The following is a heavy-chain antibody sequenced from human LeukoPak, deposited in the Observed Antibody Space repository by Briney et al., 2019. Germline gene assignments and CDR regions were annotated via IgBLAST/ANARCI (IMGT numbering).Heavy chain of an antibody. J-gene: IGHJ4*02. CDR3: ARGYGSGSYFSSGVDY. D-gene: IGHD3-10*01. CDR2: IKQDGSEK. CDR1: GFTFSSYW. V-gene: IGHV3-7*03. Sequence: GGSLRLSCAASGFTFSSYWMSWVRQAPGKGLEWVANIKQDGSEKYYVDSVKGRFTISRDNAKNSLYLQMNSPRAEDTAVYYCARGYGSGSYFSSGVDYWGQGTLVTVSS.